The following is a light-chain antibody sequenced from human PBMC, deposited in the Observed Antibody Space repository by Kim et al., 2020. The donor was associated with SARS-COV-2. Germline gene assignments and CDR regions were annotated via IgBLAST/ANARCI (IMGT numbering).Light chain of an antibody. CDR3: QQRTNWL. Sequence: LSLSPGEMATLSCRASQSVSSYFAWYQQKPGQAPRLLIYDTSKRATGTPARFSGSGSGTDFTLTISSLESEDSAIYYCQQRTNWLFGQGTKLEI. J-gene: IGKJ2*01. V-gene: IGKV3-11*01. CDR2: DTS. CDR1: QSVSSY.